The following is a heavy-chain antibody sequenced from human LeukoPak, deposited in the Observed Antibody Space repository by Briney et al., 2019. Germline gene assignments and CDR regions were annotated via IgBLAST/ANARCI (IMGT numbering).Heavy chain of an antibody. CDR1: GASISSYY. Sequence: SETLSLTCTVSGASISSYYWSWIRQHPGKGLEWIGYIYYSGSTYYNPSLKSRVTISVDTSKNQFSLKLSSVTAADTAVYYCARVSTTVPRRGFDYWGQGTLVIVSS. D-gene: IGHD4-17*01. J-gene: IGHJ4*02. CDR3: ARVSTTVPRRGFDY. CDR2: IYYSGST. V-gene: IGHV4-59*06.